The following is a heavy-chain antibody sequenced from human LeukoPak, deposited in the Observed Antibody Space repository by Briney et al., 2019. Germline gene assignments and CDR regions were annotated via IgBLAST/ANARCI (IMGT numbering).Heavy chain of an antibody. Sequence: SETLSLTCAVYGGSFSGYYWSWIRQPPGKGLEWIGEINHSGSTNYNPSLKSRVTISVDTSKNQFSLKLSSVTAADTAVYYCARAGFHYYDSSGLIDCWGQGTLVTVSS. CDR3: ARAGFHYYDSSGLIDC. J-gene: IGHJ4*02. CDR1: GGSFSGYY. D-gene: IGHD3-22*01. CDR2: INHSGST. V-gene: IGHV4-34*01.